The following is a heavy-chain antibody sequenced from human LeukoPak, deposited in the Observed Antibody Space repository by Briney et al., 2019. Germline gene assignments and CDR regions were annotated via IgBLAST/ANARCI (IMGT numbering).Heavy chain of an antibody. J-gene: IGHJ4*02. V-gene: IGHV3-48*03. CDR1: GFTFSSYE. Sequence: AGSLRLSCAASGFTFSSYEMNWVRQAPGKGLEWVSYISSSGSTIYYADSVKGRFTISRANAKTSLYLQMNSLRAKDTAVYYCARVSYDSSGYHTLDYWGQGTLVTVSS. CDR2: ISSSGSTI. CDR3: ARVSYDSSGYHTLDY. D-gene: IGHD3-22*01.